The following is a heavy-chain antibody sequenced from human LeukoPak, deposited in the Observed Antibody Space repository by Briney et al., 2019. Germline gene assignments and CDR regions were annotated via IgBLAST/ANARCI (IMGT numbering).Heavy chain of an antibody. CDR1: GFTFSSYS. D-gene: IGHD3-10*01. J-gene: IGHJ4*02. Sequence: GGSLRLSRAASGFTFSSYSMNWVRQAPGKGLEWVSYISRSSSTIYYGDSVKGRFTISRDNAKNTLYLQMNNLRAEDTAIYYCATDYYVSGSYYRLFYWGQGTLVTVSS. CDR3: ATDYYVSGSYYRLFY. CDR2: ISRSSSTI. V-gene: IGHV3-48*04.